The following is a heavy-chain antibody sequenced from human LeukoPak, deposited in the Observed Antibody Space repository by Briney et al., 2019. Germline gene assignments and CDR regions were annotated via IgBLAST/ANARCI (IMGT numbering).Heavy chain of an antibody. CDR3: AREPRWAGDLGGFDS. V-gene: IGHV4-38-2*02. J-gene: IGHJ4*02. Sequence: SETLSLTCTVSGYSISSGYYWGWIRQPPGKGLEWIGSIHHSGNTYYNPSLKSRVTISVDTSKNQFSLKLSSVTAADTAVYYCAREPRWAGDLGGFDSWGQGPLVTVSS. CDR2: IHHSGNT. D-gene: IGHD3-16*01. CDR1: GYSISSGYY.